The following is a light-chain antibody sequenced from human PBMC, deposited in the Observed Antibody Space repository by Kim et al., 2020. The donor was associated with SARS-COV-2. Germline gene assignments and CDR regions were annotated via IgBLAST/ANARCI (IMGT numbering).Light chain of an antibody. CDR2: TTN. J-gene: IGLJ3*02. CDR1: AGTVSRCHY. V-gene: IGLV8-61*01. CDR3: VLYMGGGISV. Sequence: TVTLTCGLAAGTVSRCHYPRWYQQTPGQAPRTLIYTTNTRASGVADRFSGSILGDKAALTISGAQAGDESDYYCVLYMGGGISVFGGGTQLTVL.